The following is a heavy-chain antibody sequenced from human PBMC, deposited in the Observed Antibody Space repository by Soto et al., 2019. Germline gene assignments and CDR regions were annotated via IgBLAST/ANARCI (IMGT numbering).Heavy chain of an antibody. Sequence: SETLSLTCTVSGGSISSYYWSWIRQPPGKGLEWIGYIYYSGSTNYNPSLKSRVTISVDTSKNQFSLKLSSVTAADTAVYYCARSYCSGGSCYAYYYYMDVWGKGTTVTVSS. CDR3: ARSYCSGGSCYAYYYYMDV. J-gene: IGHJ6*03. V-gene: IGHV4-59*08. CDR1: GGSISSYY. D-gene: IGHD2-15*01. CDR2: IYYSGST.